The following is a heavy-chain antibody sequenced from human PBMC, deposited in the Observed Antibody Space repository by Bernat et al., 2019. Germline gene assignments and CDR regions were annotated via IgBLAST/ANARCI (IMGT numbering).Heavy chain of an antibody. CDR1: GGSFSGYY. CDR2: INHSGST. Sequence: QVQLQQWGAGLLKPSETLSLTCAVYGGSFSGYYWSWIRQPPGKGLEWIGEINHSGSTNYNPSLKSRVTISVDTSKNQFALKLSYVTAADTAVYYCARSDSRGWETNHSHRSLGFDYWSQGTLVTVSS. CDR3: ARSDSRGWETNHSHRSLGFDY. D-gene: IGHD6-19*01. V-gene: IGHV4-34*01. J-gene: IGHJ4*02.